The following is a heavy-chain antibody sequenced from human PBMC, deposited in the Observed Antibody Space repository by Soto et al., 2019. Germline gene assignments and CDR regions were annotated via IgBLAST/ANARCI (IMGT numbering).Heavy chain of an antibody. CDR2: INHSGST. CDR1: GGSFSGYY. V-gene: IGHV4-34*01. J-gene: IGHJ5*02. CDR3: AGQIWYRWFDP. D-gene: IGHD6-13*01. Sequence: QVQLQQWGAGLLKPSETLSLTCAVYGGSFSGYYWSWIRQPPGKGLEWIGEINHSGSTNYNPSLTSRVTISVDTSKNQFSLKLSSVTAADTAVYYCAGQIWYRWFDPWGQGTLVTVSS.